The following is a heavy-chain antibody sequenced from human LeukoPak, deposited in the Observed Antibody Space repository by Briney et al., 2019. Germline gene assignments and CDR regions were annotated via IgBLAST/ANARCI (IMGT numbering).Heavy chain of an antibody. J-gene: IGHJ5*02. CDR3: ARDVGDCSGGSRYSWFDP. D-gene: IGHD2-15*01. CDR2: IYYSGST. V-gene: IGHV4-39*07. Sequence: PSETLSLTCTVSGGSISSSSYYWGWIRQPPGKGLEWIGSIYYSGSTYYNPSLKSRVTISVDMSKNQFSLKLSSVTAADTAVYYCARDVGDCSGGSRYSWFDPWGQGTLVTVSS. CDR1: GGSISSSSYY.